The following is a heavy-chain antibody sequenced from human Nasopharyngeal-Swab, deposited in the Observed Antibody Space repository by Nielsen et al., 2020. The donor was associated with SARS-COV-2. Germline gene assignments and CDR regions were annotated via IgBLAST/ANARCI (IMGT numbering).Heavy chain of an antibody. D-gene: IGHD4-17*01. CDR2: IYYSGST. V-gene: IGHV4-39*01. J-gene: IGHJ3*02. CDR3: ARHGTTVTRNYAFDI. Sequence: WIRQPPGKGLEWIGSIYYSGSTYYNPSLKSRVTISVDTSKNQFSLKLSSVTAADTAVYYCARHGTTVTRNYAFDIWGQGTRVTVSS.